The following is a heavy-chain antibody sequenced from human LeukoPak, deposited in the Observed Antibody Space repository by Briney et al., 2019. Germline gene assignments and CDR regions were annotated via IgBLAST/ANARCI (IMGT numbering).Heavy chain of an antibody. CDR1: GFTFSSYG. CDR3: ARTLRPHTTVFGY. CDR2: IRYDGSNK. D-gene: IGHD4-17*01. V-gene: IGHV3-30*02. J-gene: IGHJ4*02. Sequence: GGSLRLSCAASGFTFSSYGMHWVRQAPGKGLEWVAFIRYDGSNKYYADSVKGRFTISRDNSKNTLYLQMNSLRAEDTAVYYCARTLRPHTTVFGYWGQGTLVTVSS.